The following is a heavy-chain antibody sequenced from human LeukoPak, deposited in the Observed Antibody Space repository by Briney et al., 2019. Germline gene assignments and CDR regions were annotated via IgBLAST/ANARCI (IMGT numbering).Heavy chain of an antibody. J-gene: IGHJ4*02. D-gene: IGHD5-18*01. CDR3: ARQLWLQPKFDY. Sequence: SETLSLTCSVSGGSITNYSWSWIRQPPGKGLEWIGYVYYSGSTNYNPSLKSRVTISVDTSKNQFSLKLSSVTAADTAVYYCARQLWLQPKFDYWGQGTLVTVSS. CDR1: GGSITNYS. V-gene: IGHV4-59*08. CDR2: VYYSGST.